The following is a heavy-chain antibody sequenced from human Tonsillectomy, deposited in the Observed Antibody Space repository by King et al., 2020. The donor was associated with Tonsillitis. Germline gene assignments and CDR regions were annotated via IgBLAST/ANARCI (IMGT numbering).Heavy chain of an antibody. CDR1: GGSISSSSHY. CDR3: ARVYSGYDALDY. Sequence: QLQESGPGLVKPSETLSLTCAVSGGSISSSSHYWGWIRQPPGKGLEWIGSIYYSGSTAYNPSLKSRVTISVDTSKKHFSLKLSSVTAADTAVYYCARVYSGYDALDYWGQGTLVTVSS. CDR2: IYYSGST. V-gene: IGHV4-39*02. D-gene: IGHD5-12*01. J-gene: IGHJ4*02.